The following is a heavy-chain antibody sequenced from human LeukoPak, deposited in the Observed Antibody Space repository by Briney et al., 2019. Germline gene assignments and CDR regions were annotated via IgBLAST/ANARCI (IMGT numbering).Heavy chain of an antibody. CDR1: GVSISSYY. Sequence: KASETLSLTCTVSGVSISSYYWSWIRQPPGKGLEWIGYIYYSGSTNYNPSLKSRVTISVDTSKNQFSLKLSSVTAADTAVYYCARRVAAADATWFDPWGQGTLVTVSS. CDR2: IYYSGST. V-gene: IGHV4-59*01. CDR3: ARRVAAADATWFDP. D-gene: IGHD6-13*01. J-gene: IGHJ5*02.